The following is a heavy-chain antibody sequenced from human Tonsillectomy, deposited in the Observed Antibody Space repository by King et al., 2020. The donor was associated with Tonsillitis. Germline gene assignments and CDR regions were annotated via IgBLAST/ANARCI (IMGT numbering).Heavy chain of an antibody. J-gene: IGHJ3*02. D-gene: IGHD4-17*01. CDR1: GFTFSIFW. CDR2: INSDGSTT. CDR3: AREVEFMDYGVPDAFDI. V-gene: IGHV3-74*01. Sequence: VQLVESGGGLVQPGGSLRLSCAASGFTFSIFWMHWVRQAPGKGLVWVSRINSDGSTTSYADSVKGRFTISRDNAKNTLYLQMNSLSAEDTAVYYCAREVEFMDYGVPDAFDIWGQGTMVTVSS.